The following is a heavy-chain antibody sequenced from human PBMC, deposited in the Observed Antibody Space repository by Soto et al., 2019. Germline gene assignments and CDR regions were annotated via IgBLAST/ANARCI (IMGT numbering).Heavy chain of an antibody. J-gene: IGHJ6*02. CDR2: INAGNGNT. D-gene: IGHD3-10*01. Sequence: ASVKVSFKASGYTFTSYAMHWVRQAPGQRLEWMGWINAGNGNTKYSQKFQGRVTITRDTSASTAYMELSSLRSEDTAVYYCASCYYGSGSYNYYYYGMDVWGQGTTVTVS. V-gene: IGHV1-3*01. CDR1: GYTFTSYA. CDR3: ASCYYGSGSYNYYYYGMDV.